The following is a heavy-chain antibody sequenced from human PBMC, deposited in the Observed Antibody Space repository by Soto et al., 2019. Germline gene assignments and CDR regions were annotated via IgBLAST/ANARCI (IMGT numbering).Heavy chain of an antibody. J-gene: IGHJ6*02. CDR2: INPNSGGT. V-gene: IGHV1-2*04. D-gene: IGHD2-2*01. CDR3: ARSDIVVADYGMDV. Sequence: ASVKVSCKASGYTFTGYYMHWVRQAPGQGLEWMGWINPNSGGTNYAQKFQGWVTMTRDTSISTAYMELSRLRSDDTAVYYCARSDIVVADYGMDVWAQGTTVTVSS. CDR1: GYTFTGYY.